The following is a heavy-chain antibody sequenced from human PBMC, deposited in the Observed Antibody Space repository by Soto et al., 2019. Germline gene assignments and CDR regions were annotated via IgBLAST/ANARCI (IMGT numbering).Heavy chain of an antibody. J-gene: IGHJ4*02. CDR1: GGSISSYY. CDR3: ARVDTMVRGAIDY. CDR2: IYYSGST. Sequence: SETLSLTCTVSGGSISSYYWSWIRQPPGKGLEWIGYIYYSGSTNYNPSLKSRVTISVDTSKNQFSLKLSSVTAADTAVYYCARVDTMVRGAIDYWGQGTLVTVSS. D-gene: IGHD3-10*01. V-gene: IGHV4-59*01.